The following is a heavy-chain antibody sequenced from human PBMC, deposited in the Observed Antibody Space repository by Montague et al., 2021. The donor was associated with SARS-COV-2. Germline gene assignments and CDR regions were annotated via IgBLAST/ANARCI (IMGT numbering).Heavy chain of an antibody. V-gene: IGHV4-61*02. D-gene: IGHD3-22*01. Sequence: TLSLTCTVSGGSISSGSYYWNWIRQPAGKGLEWIGRIYTSGSTNYNPSLKSRVTISVDTSKNQFSLKLSSVTAADTAVYYCARDGGIGDSGSNTWSYYYYGMDVWGQGTTVTVSS. J-gene: IGHJ6*02. CDR2: IYTSGST. CDR3: ARDGGIGDSGSNTWSYYYYGMDV. CDR1: GGSISSGSYY.